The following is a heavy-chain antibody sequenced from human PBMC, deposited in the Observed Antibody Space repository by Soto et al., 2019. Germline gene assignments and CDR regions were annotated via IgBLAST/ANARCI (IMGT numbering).Heavy chain of an antibody. CDR2: ISGSGGST. CDR1: GFTFSSYA. CDR3: AKPFSAYYYDSSGSR. D-gene: IGHD3-22*01. Sequence: GGSLRLSCAASGFTFSSYAMSWVRQAPGKGLERVSAISGSGGSTYYTDSVKGRFTISRDNSKNTLYLQMNSLRAEDTAVYYCAKPFSAYYYDSSGSRWGQGTLVTVSS. V-gene: IGHV3-23*01. J-gene: IGHJ4*02.